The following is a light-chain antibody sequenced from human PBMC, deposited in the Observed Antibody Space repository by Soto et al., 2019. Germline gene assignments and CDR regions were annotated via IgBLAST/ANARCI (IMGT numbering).Light chain of an antibody. CDR3: QQRSNSPLT. V-gene: IGKV3-11*01. CDR2: DAS. J-gene: IGKJ5*01. CDR1: QSVSSY. Sequence: EILIRLSKATLSVSPGERDTLSGRASQSVSSYLAWYQQKPGQAPRILIYDASNRDTGIPARFSGSGSGTDFTLTISRLEPEDFQVYYCQQRSNSPLTFGQGTRLEIK.